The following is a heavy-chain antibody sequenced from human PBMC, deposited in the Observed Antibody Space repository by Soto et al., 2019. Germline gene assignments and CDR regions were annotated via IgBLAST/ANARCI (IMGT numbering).Heavy chain of an antibody. CDR1: GGSFSGYY. Sequence: SVTLSLTCAVYGGSFSGYYWSWIRQPPGKGLEWIGEINHSGSTNYNPSLKSRVTISVDTSKNQFSLKLSSVTAADTAVYYCASLDGSYYDSSGYYPPWGQGTLVTVSS. CDR3: ASLDGSYYDSSGYYPP. J-gene: IGHJ5*02. D-gene: IGHD3-22*01. V-gene: IGHV4-34*01. CDR2: INHSGST.